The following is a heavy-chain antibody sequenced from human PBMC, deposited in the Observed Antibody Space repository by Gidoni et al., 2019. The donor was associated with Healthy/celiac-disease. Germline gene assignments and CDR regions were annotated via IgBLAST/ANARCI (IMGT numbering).Heavy chain of an antibody. D-gene: IGHD1-7*01. CDR1: GYSISRGYY. Sequence: QVQLQESGPGLVKPSETLSLTCTVSGYSISRGYYWGWIRQPPGQGLEWIGSIYHSGSTYYNPSLKSRVTISVDTSKNQFSLKLSSVTAADTAVYYCARKTNWNYNWFDPWGQGTLVTVSS. J-gene: IGHJ5*02. CDR2: IYHSGST. CDR3: ARKTNWNYNWFDP. V-gene: IGHV4-38-2*02.